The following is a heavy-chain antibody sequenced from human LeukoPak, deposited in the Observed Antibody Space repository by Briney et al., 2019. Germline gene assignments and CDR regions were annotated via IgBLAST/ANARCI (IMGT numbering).Heavy chain of an antibody. CDR2: ISYSGST. D-gene: IGHD3-10*01. V-gene: IGHV4-59*01. CDR3: ARDREGVITGFDY. J-gene: IGHJ4*02. Sequence: SETLSLTCIVSGDSINNYYWSWLRQSPGKGREWLGFISYSGSTKHNPSLKSRVTMSLDTSKNQFSLKLSSVTAADTAVYYCARDREGVITGFDYWGERTLVTVSS. CDR1: GDSINNYY.